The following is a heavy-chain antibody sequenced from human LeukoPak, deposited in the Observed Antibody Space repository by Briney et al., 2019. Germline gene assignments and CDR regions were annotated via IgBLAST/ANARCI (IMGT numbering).Heavy chain of an antibody. CDR3: ARGGGLFDY. CDR1: GGSISSGGYS. V-gene: IGHV4-61*08. D-gene: IGHD3-10*01. Sequence: SETLSLTCAVSGGSISSGGYSWSWIRQPPGKGLEWIGYIYFTGGTNYNPSLKSRVTMSIDTSKNQFSLKLNSVTAADTAFYYCARGGGLFDYWGQGSLVTVSS. CDR2: IYFTGGT. J-gene: IGHJ4*02.